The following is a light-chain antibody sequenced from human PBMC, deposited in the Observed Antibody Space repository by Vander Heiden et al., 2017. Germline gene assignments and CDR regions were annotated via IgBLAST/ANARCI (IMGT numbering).Light chain of an antibody. V-gene: IGLV2-14*01. Sequence: QSALTQPASVSGSPGQSITISCTGTSSDVGGYNYVSWYQQHPGKAPKLMIYDVSNRPSGVSNRFSGSKSGNTASLTISGLLAEDEADYYCSSCTSSSLGVFGGGTKLTVL. CDR1: SSDVGGYNY. J-gene: IGLJ3*02. CDR2: DVS. CDR3: SSCTSSSLGV.